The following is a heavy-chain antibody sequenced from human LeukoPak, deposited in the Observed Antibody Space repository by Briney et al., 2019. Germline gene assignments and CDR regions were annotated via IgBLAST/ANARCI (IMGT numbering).Heavy chain of an antibody. Sequence: GGSLRLSCAASGFTFSSYWMSWVRQAPGKGLEWVANIKQDGSEKYYVDSVKGRFTISRDNAKNSLYLQMNSLRAEDTAVYYCARDYYDSSGYYLIYYYYYYYMDVWGKGTTVTVSS. V-gene: IGHV3-7*01. CDR3: ARDYYDSSGYYLIYYYYYYYMDV. CDR2: IKQDGSEK. CDR1: GFTFSSYW. J-gene: IGHJ6*03. D-gene: IGHD3-22*01.